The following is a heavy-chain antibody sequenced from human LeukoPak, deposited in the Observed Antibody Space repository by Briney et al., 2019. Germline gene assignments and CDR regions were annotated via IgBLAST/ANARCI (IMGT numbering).Heavy chain of an antibody. CDR3: ARQWGDCSSTSCYSAY. V-gene: IGHV5-51*01. J-gene: IGHJ4*02. D-gene: IGHD2-2*01. CDR2: IYPGDSDT. Sequence: GGPLQISFQGSGYRFSSYWIAWVRPIPGKGLELIGIIYPGDSDTRLSTSFQGQNTHSPDKSISTAYLQWSSLKASDTAIYYCARQWGDCSSTSCYSAYWGQGTLVTVSS. CDR1: GYRFSSYW.